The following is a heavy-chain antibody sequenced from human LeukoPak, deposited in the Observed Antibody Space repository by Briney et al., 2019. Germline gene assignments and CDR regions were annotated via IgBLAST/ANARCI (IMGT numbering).Heavy chain of an antibody. CDR3: ARLYDSSGYYERDFDY. CDR2: IIPILGMA. CDR1: GGTFSSYA. Sequence: VASVKVSCKASGGTFSSYAISWVRQAPGQGLEWMGRIIPILGMANYAQKFQGRVTITADKSTSTAYMELSSLRPEDTAVYYCARLYDSSGYYERDFDYWGQGTLVTVSS. J-gene: IGHJ4*02. D-gene: IGHD3-22*01. V-gene: IGHV1-69*04.